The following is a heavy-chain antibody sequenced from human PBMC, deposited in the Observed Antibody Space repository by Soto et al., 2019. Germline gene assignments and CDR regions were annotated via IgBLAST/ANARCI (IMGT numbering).Heavy chain of an antibody. CDR3: ARCPDRYCSGVLVP. J-gene: IGHJ5*02. Sequence: PSETLSLTCTVSGGSISSGDYYWSWIRQPPGKGLEWIGYIYYSGSTYYNPSLKSRVTISVDTSKNQFSLKLSSVTAADTAVYYCARCPDRYCSGVLVPWGQGTLVTVSS. V-gene: IGHV4-30-4*01. CDR2: IYYSGST. CDR1: GGSISSGDYY. D-gene: IGHD2-15*01.